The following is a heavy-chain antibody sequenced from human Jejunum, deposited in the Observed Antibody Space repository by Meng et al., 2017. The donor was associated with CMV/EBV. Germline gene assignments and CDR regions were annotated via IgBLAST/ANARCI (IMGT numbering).Heavy chain of an antibody. J-gene: IGHJ6*02. CDR3: ARDRRFLQLSNYGMDV. D-gene: IGHD5-24*01. CDR2: IYYSGST. V-gene: IGHV4-59*01. CDR1: AGSISTYY. Sequence: AGSISTYYWSWIRQPPGKGLEWLGYIYYSGSTNYNPSLKSRVTISLDTSKNQFSLKLSSVTAADTAVYYCARDRRFLQLSNYGMDVWGQGTTVTVSS.